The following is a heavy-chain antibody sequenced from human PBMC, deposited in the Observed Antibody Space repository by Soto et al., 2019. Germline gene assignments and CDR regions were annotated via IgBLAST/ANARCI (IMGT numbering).Heavy chain of an antibody. J-gene: IGHJ3*02. CDR2: FDPEDGET. CDR3: ATDSTPYYYDSSGFDGLDI. Sequence: ASVKVSCKVSGYTLTELSMHWVRQAPGKGLEWMGGFDPEDGETIYAQKFQGRVTMTEDTSTDTAYMELSSLRSEDTAVYYCATDSTPYYYDSSGFDGLDIWGQGTLVTVSS. V-gene: IGHV1-24*01. CDR1: GYTLTELS. D-gene: IGHD3-22*01.